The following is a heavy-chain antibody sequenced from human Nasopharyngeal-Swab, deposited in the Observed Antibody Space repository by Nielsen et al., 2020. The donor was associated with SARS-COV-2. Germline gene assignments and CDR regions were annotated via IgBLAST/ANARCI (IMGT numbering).Heavy chain of an antibody. J-gene: IGHJ2*01. CDR1: GGPFSGFS. D-gene: IGHD1-26*01. V-gene: IGHV4-34*01. CDR3: ARGVKRSGNWYFDL. Sequence: SQTLSLTCDVNGGPFSGFSWSWIRQSPGKGLEWIGEISSSGTTNYNPSLQNPSLNGRVTLSLTSSDNQFSLEVTSVAVAGTAVYYCARGVKRSGNWYFDLWGRGALVTVSS. CDR2: ISSSGTT.